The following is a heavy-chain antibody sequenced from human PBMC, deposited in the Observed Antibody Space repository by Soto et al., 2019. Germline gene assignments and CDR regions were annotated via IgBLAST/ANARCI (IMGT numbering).Heavy chain of an antibody. J-gene: IGHJ4*02. V-gene: IGHV3-64*01. Sequence: GRPLRLSWAAFGLTFSSFDMHWVSKAPGKGLEYVSGITTNGRSTYYANSVKGRFTISRDNSKNTLYLQMGSLRAEDMAVYYCARLAGYCSGGSCTKYDYWGQGTLVTVSS. D-gene: IGHD2-15*01. CDR2: ITTNGRST. CDR3: ARLAGYCSGGSCTKYDY. CDR1: GLTFSSFD.